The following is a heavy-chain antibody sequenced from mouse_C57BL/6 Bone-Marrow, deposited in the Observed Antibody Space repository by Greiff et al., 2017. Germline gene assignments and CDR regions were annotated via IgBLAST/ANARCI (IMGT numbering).Heavy chain of an antibody. CDR3: ARGGASPGDWFAY. J-gene: IGHJ3*01. Sequence: EVMLVESGGGLVQPGGSLKLSCAASGFTFSDYGMAWVRQAPRKGPEWVAFISNLAYSIYYADTVTGRFTISRENAKNTLYLEMSSLRSEDTAMYYCARGGASPGDWFAYWGQGTLVTVSA. CDR1: GFTFSDYG. V-gene: IGHV5-15*04. CDR2: ISNLAYSI. D-gene: IGHD4-1*01.